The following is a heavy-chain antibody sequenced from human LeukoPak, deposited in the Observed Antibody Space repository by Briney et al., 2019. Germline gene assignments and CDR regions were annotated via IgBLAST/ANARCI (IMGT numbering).Heavy chain of an antibody. V-gene: IGHV3-33*01. CDR3: ARWRWQQSEFDH. CDR2: VRYDQSAT. CDR1: GFNFSIYG. Sequence: QPGGSLRLSCAASGFNFSIYGMHWVRQAPGKGLEWVTFVRYDQSATVYADSVQGRFAISRDNSKNTVYLQMNSLRAEDTAVYYCARWRWQQSEFDHWGQGTLVTVSS. J-gene: IGHJ4*02. D-gene: IGHD5-24*01.